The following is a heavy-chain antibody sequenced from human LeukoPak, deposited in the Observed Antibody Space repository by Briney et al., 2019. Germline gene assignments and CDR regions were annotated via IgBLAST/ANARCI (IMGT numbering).Heavy chain of an antibody. D-gene: IGHD3-10*01. CDR2: MNPNSGNT. J-gene: IGHJ5*02. V-gene: IGHV1-8*01. Sequence: ASVKVSCKASGYTFTSYDISWVRQATGEGLEWMGWMNPNSGNTGYAQKFQGRVTMTRNTSISTAYMELSSLRSEDTAVYYCARGPGEKQTEFDPWGQGTLVTVSS. CDR1: GYTFTSYD. CDR3: ARGPGEKQTEFDP.